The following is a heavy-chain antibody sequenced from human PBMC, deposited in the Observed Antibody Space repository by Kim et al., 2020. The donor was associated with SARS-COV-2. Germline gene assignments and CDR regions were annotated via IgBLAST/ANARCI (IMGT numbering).Heavy chain of an antibody. D-gene: IGHD3-9*01. CDR1: GFAMSSYG. Sequence: GGSLRLSCAASGFAMSSYGMHWVRQAPGKGLEWVSLIWYDGGNKYYADSVKGRFTISRDNSKNTLYLQMNSLRAEDTAVYYCARDYAGYFKGLDVWGHGTTVTVSS. J-gene: IGHJ6*02. CDR2: IWYDGGNK. V-gene: IGHV3-33*01. CDR3: ARDYAGYFKGLDV.